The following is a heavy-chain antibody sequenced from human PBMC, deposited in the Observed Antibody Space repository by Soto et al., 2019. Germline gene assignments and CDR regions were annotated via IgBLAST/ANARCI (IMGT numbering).Heavy chain of an antibody. CDR2: ISGTSNYI. J-gene: IGHJ4*02. D-gene: IGHD2-15*01. Sequence: EVQLVESGGGLVKPGGSLRLSCAASGFTFSSFTMGWVRQAPGRGLEWVASISGTSNYIYYTAPLKGRFTISRDNARNSLFLQIDSLRAEDTALYYCVRVAGLLTRDYWGQGTRVTVSS. CDR1: GFTFSSFT. V-gene: IGHV3-21*02. CDR3: VRVAGLLTRDY.